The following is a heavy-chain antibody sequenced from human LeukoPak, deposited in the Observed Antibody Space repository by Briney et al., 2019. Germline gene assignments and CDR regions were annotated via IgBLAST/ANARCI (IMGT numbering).Heavy chain of an antibody. Sequence: GRSLRLSCAASGFTFSNYGMHWVRQAPGKGLEWVAGIWSDETSTYSGDPVKGRFTISRDSSKNTLYLQMNSLRAEDTAVYYCASARDGYNHGLHYWGQGTLVTVSS. CDR3: ASARDGYNHGLHY. D-gene: IGHD5-24*01. CDR2: IWSDETST. J-gene: IGHJ4*02. CDR1: GFTFSNYG. V-gene: IGHV3-33*01.